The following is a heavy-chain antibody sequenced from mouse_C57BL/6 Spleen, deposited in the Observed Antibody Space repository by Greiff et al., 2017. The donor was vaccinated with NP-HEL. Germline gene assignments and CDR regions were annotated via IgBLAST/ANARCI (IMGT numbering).Heavy chain of an antibody. Sequence: VQLQQSGAELVRPGASVKLSCTASGFNIKDYYMHWVKQRPEQGLEWIGRIDPEDGDTEYAPKFQGKATMTADTSANTAYLQLSSLTSEDTAVYYCTTRSSGYVRYFDYWGQGTTLTVSS. J-gene: IGHJ2*01. CDR3: TTRSSGYVRYFDY. V-gene: IGHV14-1*01. CDR1: GFNIKDYY. CDR2: IDPEDGDT. D-gene: IGHD3-2*02.